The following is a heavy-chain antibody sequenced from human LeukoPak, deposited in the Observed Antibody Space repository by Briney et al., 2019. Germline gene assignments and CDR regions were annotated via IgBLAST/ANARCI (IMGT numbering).Heavy chain of an antibody. CDR3: ARVHYRWLAFDY. Sequence: ASVKVSCKASGGTFSSYAISWVRQAPGQGLEWMGGIIPIFGTANYAQKFQGRVTITADKSTSTAYMELSSLRSEDTAVYYCARVHYRWLAFDYWGQGTLVTASS. CDR1: GGTFSSYA. J-gene: IGHJ4*02. V-gene: IGHV1-69*06. CDR2: IIPIFGTA. D-gene: IGHD6-19*01.